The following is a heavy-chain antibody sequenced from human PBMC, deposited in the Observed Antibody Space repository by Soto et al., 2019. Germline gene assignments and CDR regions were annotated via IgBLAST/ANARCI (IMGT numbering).Heavy chain of an antibody. CDR3: VHSHVLRWFGFDS. CDR1: VLSLSTSGVG. CDR2: IYWDEDK. Sequence: QITLKESGPALVEPTQPLTLTCTFSVLSLSTSGVGVGWIRQPPGKALEWLALIYWDEDKRYSPSLKSRLTITKVTSNNQVALTMTNMDPVDTATYYCVHSHVLRWFGFDSWGQRTLVTVPS. D-gene: IGHD3-10*01. V-gene: IGHV2-5*02. J-gene: IGHJ4*02.